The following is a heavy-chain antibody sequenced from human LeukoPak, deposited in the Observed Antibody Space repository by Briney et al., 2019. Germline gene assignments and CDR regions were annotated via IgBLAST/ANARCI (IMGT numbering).Heavy chain of an antibody. J-gene: IGHJ4*02. CDR3: ARGDMYYYDSSGGDY. Sequence: GGSLRLSCAASGFTFSSYAMSWARQAPGKGLEWVSSISSSSSYIYYSDSVKGRFTISRDNAKNSLYLQMNSLRAEDTAVYYCARGDMYYYDSSGGDYWGQGTLVTVSS. CDR2: ISSSSSYI. V-gene: IGHV3-21*01. CDR1: GFTFSSYA. D-gene: IGHD3-22*01.